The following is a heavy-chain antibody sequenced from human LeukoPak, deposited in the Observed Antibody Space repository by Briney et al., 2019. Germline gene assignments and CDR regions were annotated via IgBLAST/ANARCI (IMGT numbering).Heavy chain of an antibody. CDR3: AKDSDIVVVPALTYDH. D-gene: IGHD2-2*01. Sequence: GGSLRLSCAASGSTFSSYAMGWVRQAPGKGLEWVSALSGGGGGTYYADSVKGRFTISRDNSKNTLYLQMNSLRAEDTAVYYCAKDSDIVVVPALTYDHWGQGTLVIVSS. J-gene: IGHJ4*02. CDR2: LSGGGGGT. CDR1: GSTFSSYA. V-gene: IGHV3-23*01.